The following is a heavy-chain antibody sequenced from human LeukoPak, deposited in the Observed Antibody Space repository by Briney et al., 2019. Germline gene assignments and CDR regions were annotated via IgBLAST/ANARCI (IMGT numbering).Heavy chain of an antibody. CDR3: ARAGGNSGYNSQFNWFDT. V-gene: IGHV3-30*04. D-gene: IGHD5-12*01. CDR1: GFSISTYR. J-gene: IGHJ5*02. CDR2: TLYHGRDEYGNDQ. Sequence: GRSLSLSCAASGFSISTYRMYWVRQPPGKGLEWVAGTLYHGRDEYGNDQYYADSVTGRFTISRDNSKNTLYLQMDSVRAEDTAVYYCARAGGNSGYNSQFNWFDTWGQGTLVTVSS.